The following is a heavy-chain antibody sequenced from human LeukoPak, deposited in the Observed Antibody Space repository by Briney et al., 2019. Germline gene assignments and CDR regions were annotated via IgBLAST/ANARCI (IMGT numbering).Heavy chain of an antibody. V-gene: IGHV3-21*01. CDR1: GFTFSSYS. D-gene: IGHD6-13*01. CDR3: ARDFTLTAAGPEYFQR. CDR2: ISSSSSYI. Sequence: GGSLRLSCAASGFTFSSYSMNWVRQAPGKGLEWGSSISSSSSYIYYADSVKGRFTISRDNAKNSLYLQMNSLRAEDTAVYYCARDFTLTAAGPEYFQRGGQGTLVTVS. J-gene: IGHJ1*01.